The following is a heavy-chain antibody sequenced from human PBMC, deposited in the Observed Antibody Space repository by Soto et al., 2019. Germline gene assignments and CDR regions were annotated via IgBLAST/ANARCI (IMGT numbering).Heavy chain of an antibody. CDR2: INPNSGGT. CDR1: GYTFTGYY. V-gene: IGHV1-2*02. J-gene: IGHJ4*02. D-gene: IGHD4-17*01. Sequence: ASVKVSCKASGYTFTGYYMHWVRQAPGQGLEWMGWINPNSGGTNYAQKFQGRVAMTRDTSISTAYMELSRLRSDDTAVYYCARGTPLRRYYFDYWGQGTLVTSPQ. CDR3: ARGTPLRRYYFDY.